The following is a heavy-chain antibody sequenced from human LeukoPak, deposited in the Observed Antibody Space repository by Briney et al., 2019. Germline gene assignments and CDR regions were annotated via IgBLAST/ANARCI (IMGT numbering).Heavy chain of an antibody. J-gene: IGHJ4*02. CDR3: VREFGSRINMIRGAYFFDY. CDR2: IYSDSSTK. D-gene: IGHD3-10*01. CDR1: GFTFSSHA. Sequence: QPGGSLRLSCSVSGFTFSSHAMNWVRQAPGKGLEWISYIYSDSSTKYYADSVEGRFTISRDNAKNSLYLQMNGLRADDTAVYYCVREFGSRINMIRGAYFFDYWGQGTLVAVSS. V-gene: IGHV3-48*04.